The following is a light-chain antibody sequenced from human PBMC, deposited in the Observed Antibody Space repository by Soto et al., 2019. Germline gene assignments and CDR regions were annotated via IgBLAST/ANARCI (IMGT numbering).Light chain of an antibody. CDR1: RSVSNSF. V-gene: IGKV3-20*01. Sequence: EIVLTQSPGTLSLSPGERVTLSCRASRSVSNSFLAWYQQKPGQAPRLLIYGASSRATGIPDRFSGSGSGTDFILTISRLEPEDFAVYYCQQYGSSPITFGQGTRLEIK. CDR3: QQYGSSPIT. J-gene: IGKJ5*01. CDR2: GAS.